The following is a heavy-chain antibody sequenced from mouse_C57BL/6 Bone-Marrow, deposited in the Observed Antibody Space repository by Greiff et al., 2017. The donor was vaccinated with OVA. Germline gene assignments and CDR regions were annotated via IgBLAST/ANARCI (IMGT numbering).Heavy chain of an antibody. J-gene: IGHJ3*01. CDR1: GYTFTSYW. CDR2: IHPNSGST. CDR3: ARVYGSSAWFAY. Sequence: QVQLQQPGAELVKPGASVKLSCKASGYTFTSYWMPWVKQRPGQGLEWIGMIHPNSGSTNYNEKFKSKATLTVDKSSSTAYMQLSSLTSEDSAVYYCARVYGSSAWFAYWGQGTLVTVSA. D-gene: IGHD1-1*01. V-gene: IGHV1-64*01.